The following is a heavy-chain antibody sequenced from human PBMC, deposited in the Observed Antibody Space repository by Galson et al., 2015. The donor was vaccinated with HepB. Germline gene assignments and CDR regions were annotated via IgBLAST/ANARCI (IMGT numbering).Heavy chain of an antibody. J-gene: IGHJ4*02. Sequence: SVKVSCKASGYTFTDSYMHWVRQAPGQGLEWMGWINPNNGGTNYAQKFRGRVTMTRDTSISTAYMELSRLRYDDTAMYYCARAYIRGPTVGVDYWGQGTLVTVSS. V-gene: IGHV1-2*02. D-gene: IGHD3-10*02. CDR2: INPNNGGT. CDR3: ARAYIRGPTVGVDY. CDR1: GYTFTDSY.